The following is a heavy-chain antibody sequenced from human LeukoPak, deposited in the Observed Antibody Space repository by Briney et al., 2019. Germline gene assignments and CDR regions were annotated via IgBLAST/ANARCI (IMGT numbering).Heavy chain of an antibody. V-gene: IGHV3-23*01. CDR3: AKGSED. CDR1: GFPFSSLP. J-gene: IGHJ4*02. D-gene: IGHD1-14*01. CDR2: ISGSGGST. Sequence: PGGSLGHSWAGSGFPFSSLPMSLGRQAPGKGLEWVSAISGSGGSTYYADSVKGWCTISRDNSKNTLDMHMKSLGADDTAEYYCAKGSEDWGQGALVTVSS.